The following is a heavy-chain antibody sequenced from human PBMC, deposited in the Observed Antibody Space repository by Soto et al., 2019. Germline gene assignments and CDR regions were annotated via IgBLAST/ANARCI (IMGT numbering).Heavy chain of an antibody. CDR1: GFTFSSYE. V-gene: IGHV3-48*03. J-gene: IGHJ4*02. Sequence: SLRLSCAASGFTFSSYEMTWVRQAPGGGLEWVSYISDSGHTIHYGDSVKGRFTISRDNAKNSLHLQMNSLTVEDTAVYYCARIGAGGWDVPFDFWGQGTLVTVSS. CDR3: ARIGAGGWDVPFDF. CDR2: ISDSGHTI. D-gene: IGHD6-19*01.